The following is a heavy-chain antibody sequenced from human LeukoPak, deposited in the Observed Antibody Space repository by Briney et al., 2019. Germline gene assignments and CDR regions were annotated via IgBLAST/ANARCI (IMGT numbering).Heavy chain of an antibody. J-gene: IGHJ4*02. CDR3: ARAAVGGDCYDY. D-gene: IGHD2-21*01. CDR1: GYTFTSYY. V-gene: IGHV1-46*01. Sequence: GASVKVSXKASGYTFTSYYMHWVRQAPGQGLEWMGIINPSGGSTSYAQEFQGRVTMTRDTSTSTVYMELSSLRSEDTAVYYCARAAVGGDCYDYWGQGTLVTVSS. CDR2: INPSGGST.